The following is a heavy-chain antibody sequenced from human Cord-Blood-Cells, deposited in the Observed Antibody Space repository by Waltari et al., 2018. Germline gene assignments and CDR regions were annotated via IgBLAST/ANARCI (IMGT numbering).Heavy chain of an antibody. J-gene: IGHJ4*02. Sequence: QVQLVQPGAEVKKPGASVKVSSKASGYTFTSSGISWVRLASGQGLERMGWISAYNGNTNYAQKLQGRDTMTTDTSTSTAYMELRSLRSDDTAVYDCARDKFYVSGSPYYFDYWGQGTLVTVSS. D-gene: IGHD3-10*01. CDR3: ARDKFYVSGSPYYFDY. V-gene: IGHV1-18*01. CDR1: GYTFTSSG. CDR2: ISAYNGNT.